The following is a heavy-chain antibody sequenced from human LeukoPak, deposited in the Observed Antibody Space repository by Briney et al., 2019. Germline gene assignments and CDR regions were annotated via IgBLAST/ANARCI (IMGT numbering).Heavy chain of an antibody. CDR2: IYSSGNT. CDR3: ARVGGYGYDMDV. J-gene: IGHJ6*02. CDR1: GFIVTSYY. Sequence: SGGSLRLSCAASGFIVTSYYMNWVRQAPGKGLEWVSVIYSSGNTYYSDSVKGRFTISRDSSENTLYLQMNKLMAEDTAVYYCARVGGYGYDMDVWGQGTTVTVSS. V-gene: IGHV3-53*01. D-gene: IGHD5-18*01.